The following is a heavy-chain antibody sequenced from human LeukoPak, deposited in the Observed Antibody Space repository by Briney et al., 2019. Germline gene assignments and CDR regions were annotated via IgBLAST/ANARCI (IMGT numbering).Heavy chain of an antibody. V-gene: IGHV3-23*01. CDR2: ISGSGGST. Sequence: GGSLRLSCAASGFTFSSYGMHWVRQAPGKGLEWASAISGSGGSTYYADSVKGRFTISRDNSKNTLYLRMNSLRAEDTAVYYCATRGGIDYSLYYYYMDVWGKGTTVTVSS. CDR3: ATRGGIDYSLYYYYMDV. J-gene: IGHJ6*03. D-gene: IGHD4-11*01. CDR1: GFTFSSYG.